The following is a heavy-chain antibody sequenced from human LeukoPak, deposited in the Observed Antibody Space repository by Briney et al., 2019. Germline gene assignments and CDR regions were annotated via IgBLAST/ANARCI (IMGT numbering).Heavy chain of an antibody. V-gene: IGHV3-21*01. CDR2: ISSSSSYI. CDR1: GFTFSSYS. CDR3: ARQAHSSWYWFDP. J-gene: IGHJ5*02. Sequence: GSLRLSCAASGFTFSSYSMNWVRQAPGKGLEWVSSISSSSSYIYYADSVKGRFTISRDNAKNSLYLQMNSLRAEDTAVYYCARQAHSSWYWFDPWGQGTLVTVSS. D-gene: IGHD6-13*01.